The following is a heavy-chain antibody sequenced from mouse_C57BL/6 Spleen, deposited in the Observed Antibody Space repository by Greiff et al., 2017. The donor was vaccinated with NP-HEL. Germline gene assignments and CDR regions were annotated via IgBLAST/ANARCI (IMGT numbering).Heavy chain of an antibody. D-gene: IGHD1-1*01. V-gene: IGHV1-69*01. CDR2: IDPSDSYT. J-gene: IGHJ2*01. CDR3: ARWGYYGSSSYFDY. CDR1: GYTFTSYW. Sequence: QVQLKQSGAELVMPGASVKLSCKASGYTFTSYWMHWVKQRPGQGLEWIGEIDPSDSYTNYNQKFKGKSTLTVDKSSSTAYMQLSSLTSEDSAVYYCARWGYYGSSSYFDYWGQGTTLTVSS.